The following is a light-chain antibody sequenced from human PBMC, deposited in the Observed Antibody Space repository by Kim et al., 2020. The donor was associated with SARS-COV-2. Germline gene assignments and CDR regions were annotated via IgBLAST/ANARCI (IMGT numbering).Light chain of an antibody. Sequence: EIGMTQSPATLSVSPGERATLSCRASQNVYTNVAWFQQKPGQAPRLLIYGASTGAADVPARFGGSGSGTEFSLTISSLQSEDFAVYYCQQYNNWPLTFGGGTKVDIK. J-gene: IGKJ4*01. CDR2: GAS. V-gene: IGKV3-15*01. CDR1: QNVYTN. CDR3: QQYNNWPLT.